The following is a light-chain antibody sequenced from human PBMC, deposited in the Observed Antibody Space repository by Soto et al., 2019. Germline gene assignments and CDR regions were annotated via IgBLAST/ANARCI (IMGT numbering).Light chain of an antibody. CDR3: QEYDGAPIT. V-gene: IGKV3-15*01. Sequence: EIVMTQSPATLSVSPGERATLSCRASQSVSSNLAWYQQKPGQAPRLLICGASTTATGIPARFSGSGSGTDFTLTIARLEPEDFAVYYCQEYDGAPITFGLGTRLEIK. CDR2: GAS. CDR1: QSVSSN. J-gene: IGKJ5*01.